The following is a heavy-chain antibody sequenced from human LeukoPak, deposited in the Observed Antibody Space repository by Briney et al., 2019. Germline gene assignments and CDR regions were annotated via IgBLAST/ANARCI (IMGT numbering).Heavy chain of an antibody. CDR1: GFTLSSYS. CDR3: ARALPDYGDYAYYYYGMDV. CDR2: ISSSSSII. D-gene: IGHD4-17*01. J-gene: IGHJ6*02. V-gene: IGHV3-48*01. Sequence: GGSLRLSCAASGFTLSSYSMNWVRQAPGKGLEWVSYISSSSSIIYYADSVKGRFTTSRDNSKNTLYLQMNSLRAEDTAVYYCARALPDYGDYAYYYYGMDVWGQGTTVTVSS.